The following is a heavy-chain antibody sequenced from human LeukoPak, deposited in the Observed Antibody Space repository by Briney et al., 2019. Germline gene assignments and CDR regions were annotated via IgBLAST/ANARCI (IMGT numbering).Heavy chain of an antibody. D-gene: IGHD6-6*01. CDR2: IYYSGST. J-gene: IGHJ5*02. V-gene: IGHV4-39*02. Sequence: KPSETLSLTCTVSGGSISSSSYYWGWIRQPPGKGLEWIGSIYYSGSTYYNPSLKSRVTISVDTSKNQFSLKLSSVTAADTAVYYCARDSSSLGFDPWGQGTLVTVSS. CDR1: GGSISSSSYY. CDR3: ARDSSSLGFDP.